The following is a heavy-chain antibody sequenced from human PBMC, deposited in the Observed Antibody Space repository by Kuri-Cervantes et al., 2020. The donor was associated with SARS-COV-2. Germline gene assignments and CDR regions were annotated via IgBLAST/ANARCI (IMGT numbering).Heavy chain of an antibody. Sequence: ASVKVSCKASGYTFTGYYMHWVRQDPGQGLEWMGWINPNSGGTNYAQKFQGWVTMTRDTSISTVYMELSRLISDETAVYYCAKTSGYNYYFAYWGQGSLVTVSS. CDR1: GYTFTGYY. D-gene: IGHD5-12*01. CDR3: AKTSGYNYYFAY. CDR2: INPNSGGT. J-gene: IGHJ4*02. V-gene: IGHV1-2*04.